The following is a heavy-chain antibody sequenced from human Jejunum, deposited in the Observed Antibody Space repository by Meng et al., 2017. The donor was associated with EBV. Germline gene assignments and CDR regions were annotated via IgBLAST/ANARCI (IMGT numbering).Heavy chain of an antibody. Sequence: QLGWARGGLSQPGGSLKLSCAAVGFTLRTYLMHWVRQTPGKGLVLVSRNSSDGRSITYADSVKGRFTISRDNAKNTLYLQMNSLRVEDTAVYYCATGQGDSRYYFDSWSQGTLVTVSS. CDR1: GFTLRTYL. V-gene: IGHV3-74*01. CDR3: ATGQGDSRYYFDS. J-gene: IGHJ4*02. D-gene: IGHD3-10*01. CDR2: NSSDGRSI.